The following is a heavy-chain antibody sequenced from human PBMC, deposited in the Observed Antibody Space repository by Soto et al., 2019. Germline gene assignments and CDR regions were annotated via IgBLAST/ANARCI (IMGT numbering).Heavy chain of an antibody. Sequence: QVQLVQSGADVKKPGSSVKVSCKASGDTFNFYTINWVRQAPGLGLEWMGRFNPILTMSNYAQKFEGRVTITADKSTSTAYMELSRLRSVDTAMYYCATSYGSGYRAFDFWGQGALVTVSS. J-gene: IGHJ4*02. CDR3: ATSYGSGYRAFDF. V-gene: IGHV1-69*02. D-gene: IGHD3-10*01. CDR2: FNPILTMS. CDR1: GDTFNFYT.